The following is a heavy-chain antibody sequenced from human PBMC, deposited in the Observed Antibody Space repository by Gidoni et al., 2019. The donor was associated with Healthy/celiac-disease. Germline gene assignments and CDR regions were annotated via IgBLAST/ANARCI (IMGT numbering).Heavy chain of an antibody. Sequence: EVQLVESGGGWVKPGGSLRLSCAASGFTWSNAWMRWVRQAPGKGLEWVCRITSKTDGCTTDDAAPVKGRFTISRDDSKNTLYLQMNSLKPEDTAVYYCTTTYYYDSSPHLHFDYWGQGTLVTVSS. J-gene: IGHJ4*02. D-gene: IGHD3-22*01. V-gene: IGHV3-15*01. CDR2: ITSKTDGCTT. CDR1: GFTWSNAW. CDR3: TTTYYYDSSPHLHFDY.